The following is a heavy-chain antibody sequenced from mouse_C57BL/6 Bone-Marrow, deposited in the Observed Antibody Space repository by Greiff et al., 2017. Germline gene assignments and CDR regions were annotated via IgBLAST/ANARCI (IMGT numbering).Heavy chain of an antibody. Sequence: VHLQQSVAELVRPGASARLSGTASGFNFKNTYMPGVKQRPEQGLEWIGRIDPANGNTKYAPKFQGKATITADTSSNTAYLQLSSLTSEDTAIYYCAVGRRYFDVWGTGTTVTVSS. CDR2: IDPANGNT. CDR3: AVGRRYFDV. V-gene: IGHV14-3*01. J-gene: IGHJ1*03. CDR1: GFNFKNTY. D-gene: IGHD2-12*01.